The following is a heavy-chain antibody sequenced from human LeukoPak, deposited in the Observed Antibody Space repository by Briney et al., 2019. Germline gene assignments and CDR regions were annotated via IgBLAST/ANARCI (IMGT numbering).Heavy chain of an antibody. CDR1: GFTFSDSY. CDR2: ISNTGDSI. D-gene: IGHD7-27*01. CDR3: GRGHWGLDY. Sequence: EPGGSLRLSCAASGFTFSDSYMTWIRQAPGKGLEWVSFISNTGDSIYYADSVKGRFTTSRDNAKSSLSLQMNSLRAEDTAVYYCGRGHWGLDYWGQGALVTVSS. J-gene: IGHJ4*02. V-gene: IGHV3-11*04.